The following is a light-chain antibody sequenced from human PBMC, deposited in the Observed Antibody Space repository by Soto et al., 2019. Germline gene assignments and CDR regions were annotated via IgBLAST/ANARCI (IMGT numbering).Light chain of an antibody. CDR1: SSNIGAGYD. V-gene: IGLV1-40*01. J-gene: IGLJ1*01. CDR2: HNN. Sequence: QSVLTQPPSVSGAPGRRVTISCTGSSSNIGAGYDVHWYQQRPGTAPKLLIYHNNNRPSGVPDRFSGSQSGTSASLAITGLQAEDEADYYCQSYDSTYVFGTGTKVTVL. CDR3: QSYDSTYV.